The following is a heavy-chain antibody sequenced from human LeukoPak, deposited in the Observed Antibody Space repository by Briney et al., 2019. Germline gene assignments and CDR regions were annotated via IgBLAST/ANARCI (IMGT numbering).Heavy chain of an antibody. V-gene: IGHV1-18*01. CDR1: DYTFTNYG. J-gene: IGHJ4*02. Sequence: ASVKVSCKASDYTFTNYGISWVRQVPGQGLEWMGWIRAYNGNTYYAQKFQGRVTVTTDTSTSTAYMDLRSLRSDDTAVYYCARTNLDCTNGVCYDYWGQGTPVTVSS. CDR3: ARTNLDCTNGVCYDY. CDR2: IRAYNGNT. D-gene: IGHD2-8*01.